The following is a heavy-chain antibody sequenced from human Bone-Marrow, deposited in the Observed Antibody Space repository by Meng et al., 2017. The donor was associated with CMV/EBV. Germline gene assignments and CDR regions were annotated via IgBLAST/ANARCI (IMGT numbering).Heavy chain of an antibody. Sequence: GGSLRLSCAASGFTFSSYSMNWVRQAPGKGLEWVSSISSSSSYIYYADSVKGRFTISRDNSKNTLYLQMNSLRAEDTAVYYCAKSKGIAARGFDYWGQGTLVTVSS. CDR1: GFTFSSYS. CDR2: ISSSSSYI. CDR3: AKSKGIAARGFDY. D-gene: IGHD6-6*01. V-gene: IGHV3-21*04. J-gene: IGHJ4*02.